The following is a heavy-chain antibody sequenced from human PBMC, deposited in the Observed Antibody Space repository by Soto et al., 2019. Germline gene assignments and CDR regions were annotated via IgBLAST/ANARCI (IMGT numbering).Heavy chain of an antibody. Sequence: AGGSLRLSCAASGFTFSSYWMSWVRQAPGKGLEWVANINQDGSEKYYVDSVKGRFTISRDNAKNSVYLQMNSLGAEDTAVYYCARDHIVATIVFEYWGQGTLVTVSS. D-gene: IGHD5-12*01. CDR3: ARDHIVATIVFEY. J-gene: IGHJ4*02. V-gene: IGHV3-7*01. CDR2: INQDGSEK. CDR1: GFTFSSYW.